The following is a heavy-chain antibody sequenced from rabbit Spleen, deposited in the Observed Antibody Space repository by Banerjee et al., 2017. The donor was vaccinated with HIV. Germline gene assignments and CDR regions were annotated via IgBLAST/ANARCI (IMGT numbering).Heavy chain of an antibody. CDR3: ARDLYSGGRGYGPLNL. Sequence: QSLEESGGDLVKPGASLTLTCTASGFSFSAVHWIYWVRQAPGKGLEWIGYIEPIFGNTYYANWVNGRFTISSHNAQNTLYLQLSSLTVADTATYLCARDLYSGGRGYGPLNLWGPGTLVTVS. D-gene: IGHD1-1*01. CDR2: IEPIFGNT. CDR1: GFSFSAVHW. J-gene: IGHJ4*01. V-gene: IGHV1S40*01.